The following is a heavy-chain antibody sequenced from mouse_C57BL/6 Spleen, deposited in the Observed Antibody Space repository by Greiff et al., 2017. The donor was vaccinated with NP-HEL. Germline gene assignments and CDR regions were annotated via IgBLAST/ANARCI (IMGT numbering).Heavy chain of an antibody. J-gene: IGHJ1*03. CDR3: ARSLYDGYYEWYFDV. CDR2: ISSGGSYT. Sequence: EVQVVESGGDLVKPGGSLKLSCAASGFTFSSYGMSWVRQTPDKRLEWVATISSGGSYTYYPDSVKGRFTISRDNAKNTLYLQMSSLKSEDTAMYYCARSLYDGYYEWYFDVWGTGTTVTVSS. D-gene: IGHD2-3*01. V-gene: IGHV5-6*01. CDR1: GFTFSSYG.